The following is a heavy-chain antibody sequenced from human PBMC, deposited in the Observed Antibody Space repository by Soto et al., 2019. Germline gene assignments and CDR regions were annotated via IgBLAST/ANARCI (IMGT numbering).Heavy chain of an antibody. D-gene: IGHD4-17*01. J-gene: IGHJ4*02. CDR3: ARATTATNYGGY. CDR1: GYTFTNYG. Sequence: QVHLVQSGAEVKNPGASVKVSCKASGYTFTNYGISWVRQAPGQGLEWMGWIAVNSGNTYSAQKVQGRLTMTTDTSTSTAYMELRSLESDDTAVYYCARATTATNYGGYWGQGTLVTVSS. V-gene: IGHV1-18*01. CDR2: IAVNSGNT.